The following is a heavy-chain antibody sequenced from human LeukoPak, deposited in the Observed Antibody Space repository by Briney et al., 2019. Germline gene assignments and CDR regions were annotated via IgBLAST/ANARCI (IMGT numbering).Heavy chain of an antibody. CDR1: GYTFTGYY. D-gene: IGHD1-26*01. CDR2: INPNSGGT. V-gene: IGHV1-2*02. J-gene: IGHJ4*02. Sequence: ASVKVSCKASGYTFTGYYMHWVRQAPGQGLEWIGWINPNSGGTNYAQKFQGRVTMTRDTSIRTAYMELSRLRSDDAAVYYCARGKGGSYWGWGQGPLVTVSS. CDR3: ARGKGGSYWG.